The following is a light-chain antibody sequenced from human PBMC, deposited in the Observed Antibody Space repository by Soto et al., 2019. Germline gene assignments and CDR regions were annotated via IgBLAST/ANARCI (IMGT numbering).Light chain of an antibody. Sequence: QSALTQPPSASGSPGQSVTISCTGTSSDVGGYNYVSWYQQHPGKAPKLMISEVSKRPSGVPDRFSGSKSGHTASLTVAWLQAEDEADYYCSSFAGNNNLVFGGGTKLTVL. V-gene: IGLV2-8*01. CDR2: EVS. J-gene: IGLJ2*01. CDR3: SSFAGNNNLV. CDR1: SSDVGGYNY.